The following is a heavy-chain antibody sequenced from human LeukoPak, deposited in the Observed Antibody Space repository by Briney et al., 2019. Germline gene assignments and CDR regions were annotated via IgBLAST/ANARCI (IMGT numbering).Heavy chain of an antibody. J-gene: IGHJ3*02. V-gene: IGHV3-23*01. CDR2: ISGSGDGT. CDR1: EFTFSSYA. Sequence: GGSLRLSCAASEFTFSSYAMSWVRQAPGKGLEWVSAISGSGDGTWYADSVKGRFTISRDNARNSLFLQMNSLRAEDTAVYYCARDLRYCSSASCSENGAFDIWGQGTMVTVSS. D-gene: IGHD2-2*01. CDR3: ARDLRYCSSASCSENGAFDI.